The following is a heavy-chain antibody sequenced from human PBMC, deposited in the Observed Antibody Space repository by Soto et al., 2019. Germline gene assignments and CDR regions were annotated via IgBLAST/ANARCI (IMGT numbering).Heavy chain of an antibody. D-gene: IGHD3-10*01. Sequence: PSETLSLTCAVSGASMSSSRYYWGWIRQPPGKGLEWIGTIYSSECSYYNPSLKSRVTISVDTSKKQFSLKLTSVTAADTAVYYCARVLLWFGELFTENWLDPWGQGTLVTVSS. J-gene: IGHJ5*02. CDR2: IYSSECS. V-gene: IGHV4-39*01. CDR3: ARVLLWFGELFTENWLDP. CDR1: GASMSSSRYY.